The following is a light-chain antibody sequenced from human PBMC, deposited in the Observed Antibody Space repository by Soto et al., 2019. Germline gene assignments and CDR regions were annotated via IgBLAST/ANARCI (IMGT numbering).Light chain of an antibody. CDR3: CSYAGRYTSGVV. V-gene: IGLV2-11*01. Sequence: QSALTQPRSVSGSPGQSVTISCTGTSSDVGGYNYVSWYQQHPGEAPKLMISDVSKRPSGVPDRFSGSKSGNTASLTISGLQAEDEAYYCCCSYAGRYTSGVVFGGGTKLTVL. CDR1: SSDVGGYNY. CDR2: DVS. J-gene: IGLJ2*01.